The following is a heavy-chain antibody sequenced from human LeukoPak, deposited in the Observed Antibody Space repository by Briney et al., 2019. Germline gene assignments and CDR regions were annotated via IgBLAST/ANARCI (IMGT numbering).Heavy chain of an antibody. D-gene: IGHD6-19*01. J-gene: IGHJ4*02. V-gene: IGHV3-33*01. CDR2: IWYDGSNK. CDR1: GFTFSSYG. CDR3: ARDHSSGWYSDYFDY. Sequence: GGSLRLSCAASGFTFSSYGMHWVRQAPGKGLEWVAVIWYDGSNKYYADSVKGRFTISRDNSKNTLYLQMNSLRAEDTAVYYCARDHSSGWYSDYFDYWGQGTLVTVSS.